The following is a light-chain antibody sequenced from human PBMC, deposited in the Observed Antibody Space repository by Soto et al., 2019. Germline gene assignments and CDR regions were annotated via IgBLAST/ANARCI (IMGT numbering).Light chain of an antibody. CDR3: QQYNNWPPWT. V-gene: IGKV3D-15*01. CDR1: QSVDSN. CDR2: GAS. J-gene: IGKJ1*01. Sequence: EIVMTQSPVTLSDSPGERATLSCRASQSVDSNLAWYQQKPGQAPRLLLYGASTRATGIPARFSGSGSGTEFTLTISSLQSEDFAVYYCQQYNNWPPWTFGQGTTVEIK.